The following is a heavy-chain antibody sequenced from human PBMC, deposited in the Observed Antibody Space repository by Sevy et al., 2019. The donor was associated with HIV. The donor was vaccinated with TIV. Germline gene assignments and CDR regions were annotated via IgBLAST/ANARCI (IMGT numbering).Heavy chain of an antibody. Sequence: GGSLRLSCAASAFTFSSYAMSWVRQAPGKGLEWVSAISGSGGSTYYADSVKGRFTISRDNSKNTLYLQMNSLRAEDTAVYYCAKSGYCSGGSCYYFDYWGQGTLVTVSS. CDR2: ISGSGGST. D-gene: IGHD2-15*01. CDR1: AFTFSSYA. V-gene: IGHV3-23*01. CDR3: AKSGYCSGGSCYYFDY. J-gene: IGHJ4*02.